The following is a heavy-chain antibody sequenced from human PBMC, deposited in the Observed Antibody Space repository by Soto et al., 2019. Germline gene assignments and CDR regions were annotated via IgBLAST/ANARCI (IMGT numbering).Heavy chain of an antibody. J-gene: IGHJ4*02. CDR3: ASLSTYSSSGFDY. D-gene: IGHD6-6*01. CDR1: GDSVTSDSYF. V-gene: IGHV4-61*01. Sequence: PSETLSLTCTVSGDSVTSDSYFWSWIRQPPGKGLEWIGNSYYSGYYSGSTNYNPSLKSRVTISVDTSKNQFSLTLSSVTAADTAVYYCASLSTYSSSGFDYWGQGTLVTVSS. CDR2: SYYSGYYSGST.